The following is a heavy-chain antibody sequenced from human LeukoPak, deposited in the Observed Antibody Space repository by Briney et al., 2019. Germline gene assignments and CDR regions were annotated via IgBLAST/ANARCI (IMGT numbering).Heavy chain of an antibody. CDR1: GGTFSSYA. D-gene: IGHD3-10*01. Sequence: AASVRVSCKASGGTFSSYAISWVRQAPGQGLEWMGGIIPIFDTANYAQKFQGRVTITADESTSTAYMELSSLRSEDTAVYYCARDHGWFGELPPRYFDYWGQGTLVTVSS. CDR2: IIPIFDTA. CDR3: ARDHGWFGELPPRYFDY. J-gene: IGHJ4*02. V-gene: IGHV1-69*01.